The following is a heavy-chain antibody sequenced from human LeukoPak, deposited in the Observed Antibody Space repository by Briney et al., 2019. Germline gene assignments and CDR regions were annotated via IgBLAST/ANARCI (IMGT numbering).Heavy chain of an antibody. J-gene: IGHJ4*02. Sequence: PGGSLRLACAASGFTFSTSWMSRVRKVPGKGLEWVANIKKDGSETYYVDSVKGRFTISRENAKNSLYLQMNSLRAEDTAMYYCARGRYSGTTYYFVYWGQGTLVTVSS. CDR3: ARGRYSGTTYYFVY. V-gene: IGHV3-7*03. D-gene: IGHD5-12*01. CDR1: GFTFSTSW. CDR2: IKKDGSET.